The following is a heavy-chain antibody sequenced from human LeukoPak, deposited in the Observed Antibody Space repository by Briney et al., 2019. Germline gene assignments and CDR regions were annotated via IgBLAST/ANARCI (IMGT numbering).Heavy chain of an antibody. J-gene: IGHJ4*02. CDR3: ATDLPMVRGPSDY. V-gene: IGHV1-24*01. Sequence: ASVKVSCKVSGYTLTELSMHWVRQAPGKGLEWMGGFDPEDGETICAQKFQGRVTMTEDTSTDTAYMELSSLRSEDTAVYYCATDLPMVRGPSDYWGQGTLVTVSS. CDR2: FDPEDGET. CDR1: GYTLTELS. D-gene: IGHD3-10*01.